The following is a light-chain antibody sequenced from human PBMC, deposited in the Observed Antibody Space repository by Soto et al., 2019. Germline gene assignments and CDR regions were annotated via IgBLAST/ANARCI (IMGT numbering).Light chain of an antibody. CDR2: EGT. CDR3: CSYASSTYV. Sequence: QSVLTQPASVSGSPGQSITISCSGTSSDFEIYHLASWYQHHPGKAPKLIIYEGTKRPSGISDRFSGSKSGNTASLTISGLQAEDEADYCCCSYASSTYVFGTGTKVTVL. CDR1: SSDFEIYHL. J-gene: IGLJ1*01. V-gene: IGLV2-23*01.